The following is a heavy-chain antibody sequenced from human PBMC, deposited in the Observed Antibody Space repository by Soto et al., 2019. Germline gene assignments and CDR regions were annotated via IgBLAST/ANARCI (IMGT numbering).Heavy chain of an antibody. CDR2: ISAYNGKT. CDR1: GYTFTSLG. D-gene: IGHD3-22*01. J-gene: IGHJ5*02. Sequence: ESSVKVSCMASGYTFTSLGISWVRQAPGQGLEGMGWISAYNGKTNYAQKSQGRVTMTTDTSSRTDYMELRSLRSDDTAVFYCSRNYYDSSAQGHWFVPWGQGTLVTVSS. V-gene: IGHV1-18*01. CDR3: SRNYYDSSAQGHWFVP.